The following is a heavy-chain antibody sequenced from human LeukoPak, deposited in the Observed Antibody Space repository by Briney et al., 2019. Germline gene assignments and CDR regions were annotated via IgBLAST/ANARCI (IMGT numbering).Heavy chain of an antibody. CDR1: GFSFSDTW. D-gene: IGHD6-13*01. V-gene: IGHV3-15*01. CDR3: VREWYSNSWYRS. J-gene: IGHJ5*02. Sequence: SGGSLRLSCVGSGFSFSDTWMSWVRQSPGKGLEWVGRIKSKTDGGTTDYAAPVKGRFTISRDDSKNTLYLQMDSLKTEDTAVYYCVREWYSNSWYRSWGQGTLVTVSS. CDR2: IKSKTDGGTT.